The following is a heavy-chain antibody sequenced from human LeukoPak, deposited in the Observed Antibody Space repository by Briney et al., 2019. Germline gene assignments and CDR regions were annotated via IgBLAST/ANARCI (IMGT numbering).Heavy chain of an antibody. D-gene: IGHD1-14*01. CDR3: ARITSLEGFDY. CDR1: GYTFTSYY. V-gene: IGHV1-46*01. Sequence: ASVKVSCKASGYTFTSYYMHWVRQAPGQGLEWMGIINPSGGSTSYAQKFQGRVTMTRDTSTSTVYMELSSLRSEATAVYYCARITSLEGFDYWGQGTLVTVSS. CDR2: INPSGGST. J-gene: IGHJ4*02.